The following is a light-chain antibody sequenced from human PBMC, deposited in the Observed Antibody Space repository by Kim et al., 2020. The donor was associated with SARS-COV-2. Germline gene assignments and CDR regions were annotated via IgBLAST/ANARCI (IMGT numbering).Light chain of an antibody. CDR1: SRDVGAYVF. CDR2: DVF. V-gene: IGLV2-14*03. Sequence: GQSITISCTGTSRDVGAYVFVSWYQQHPGKAPELIIYDVFNRPSGVSNRFSGSKSGNTASLTISGLQAEDEADYYCSSYTTSSTVVFGGGTKVTVL. J-gene: IGLJ2*01. CDR3: SSYTTSSTVV.